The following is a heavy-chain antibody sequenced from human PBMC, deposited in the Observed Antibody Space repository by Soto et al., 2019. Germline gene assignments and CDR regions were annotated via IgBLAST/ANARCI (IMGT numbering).Heavy chain of an antibody. J-gene: IGHJ4*02. D-gene: IGHD6-19*01. V-gene: IGHV3-48*01. CDR3: AKELHTSSGWSQVIY. CDR1: GFTFSSYS. Sequence: GGSLRLSCAASGFTFSSYSMNWVRQAPGKGLEWVSYISSSGTTTYYADSVKGRFTIPRDNSKNTLYLQMNSLRAEDTAVYYCAKELHTSSGWSQVIYWGQGTLVTVSS. CDR2: ISSSGTTT.